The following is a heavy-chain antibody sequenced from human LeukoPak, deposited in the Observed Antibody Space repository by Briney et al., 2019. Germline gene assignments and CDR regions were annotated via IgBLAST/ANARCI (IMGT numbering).Heavy chain of an antibody. CDR2: ISGSGGST. Sequence: GGSLRLSCAASGFTFSSYAMSWVRQAPGKGLEWVSAISGSGGSTYYADSVKGRFTISRDISKNTLYLQMNSLRAEDTAVYYCAKTGILTGYYSHDAFDIWGQGTMVTVSS. D-gene: IGHD3-9*01. CDR1: GFTFSSYA. V-gene: IGHV3-23*01. CDR3: AKTGILTGYYSHDAFDI. J-gene: IGHJ3*02.